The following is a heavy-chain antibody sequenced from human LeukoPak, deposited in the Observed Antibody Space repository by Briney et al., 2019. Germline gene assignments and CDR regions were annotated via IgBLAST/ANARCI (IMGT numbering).Heavy chain of an antibody. J-gene: IGHJ4*02. Sequence: SETLSLTCAVYGGSFSGYYWSWIRQPPGKGLEWIGTIYYSGSTYYNPSLKSRVTISVDTSDNHFSLKLSSVTAADTAVYYCARSRGSYTRADYWGQGTLVTVSS. CDR3: ARSRGSYTRADY. CDR1: GGSFSGYY. V-gene: IGHV4-34*01. CDR2: IYYSGST. D-gene: IGHD1-26*01.